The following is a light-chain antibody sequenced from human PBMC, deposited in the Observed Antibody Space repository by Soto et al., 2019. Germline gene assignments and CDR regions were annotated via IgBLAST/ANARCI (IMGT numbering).Light chain of an antibody. CDR1: QSVRNNY. CDR2: AAS. J-gene: IGKJ1*01. V-gene: IGKV3-20*01. Sequence: EIALTQSPGTLSFSPGERATLSCRASQSVRNNYLAWYQHIPGQSPRVLIYAASNRATGIPDRFSGSGSGTDFTLTISRLEPEDFAVYYCQQYGNSWSFGQGTKVEIK. CDR3: QQYGNSWS.